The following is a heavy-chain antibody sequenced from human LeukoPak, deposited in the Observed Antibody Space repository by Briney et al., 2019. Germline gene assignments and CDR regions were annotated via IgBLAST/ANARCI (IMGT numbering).Heavy chain of an antibody. J-gene: IGHJ4*02. CDR2: ISWNSGSI. D-gene: IGHD1-26*01. CDR1: GFTFDDYA. CDR3: ANNYLGSSSLDY. Sequence: GGSLRLSCAASGFTFDDYAMHWVRQAPGKGLEWVSGISWNSGSIGYADSVKGRFTISRDNAKNSLYLQMNSLRAEDTAVYYCANNYLGSSSLDYWGQGTLVTVSS. V-gene: IGHV3-9*01.